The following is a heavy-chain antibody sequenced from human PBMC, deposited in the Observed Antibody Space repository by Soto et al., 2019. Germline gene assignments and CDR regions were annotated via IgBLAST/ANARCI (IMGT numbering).Heavy chain of an antibody. J-gene: IGHJ4*02. CDR2: IVSGGST. Sequence: EVQVVESGGDLIQPGGSLRLSCAASGFKVGSSYVTWVRQAPGKGLEWVSVIVSGGSTHYADSVTGRFTVSRDVSNNTVYLHLSSLRAEDTAVYFCATDSPNVGIGYFDSWGLRTLVTVSS. CDR3: ATDSPNVGIGYFDS. CDR1: GFKVGSSY. D-gene: IGHD1-26*01. V-gene: IGHV3-53*01.